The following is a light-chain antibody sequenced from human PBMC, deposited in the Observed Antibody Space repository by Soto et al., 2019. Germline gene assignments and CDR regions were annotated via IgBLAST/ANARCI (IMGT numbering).Light chain of an antibody. CDR2: GAS. J-gene: IGKJ1*01. CDR1: QSVSSSY. V-gene: IGKV3-20*01. Sequence: EIVLTQSPGTLSLSPGERATLSCRASQSVSSSYLAWYQQKPGQSPRLLIYGASSRATDIPGRFRGSGSGTDFTLTISRLEPEDFAVYYCQQYGSSPPWTFGQGTKVEIK. CDR3: QQYGSSPPWT.